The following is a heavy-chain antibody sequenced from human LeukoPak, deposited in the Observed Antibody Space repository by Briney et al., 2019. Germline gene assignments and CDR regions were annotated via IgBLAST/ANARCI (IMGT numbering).Heavy chain of an antibody. D-gene: IGHD3-22*01. CDR3: AKDRGDYYDI. CDR2: IRYDGSNK. CDR1: GFTFSSYG. V-gene: IGHV3-30*02. J-gene: IGHJ4*02. Sequence: GGSLRLSCAASGFTFSSYGTHWVRQAPGKGLEWVAFIRYDGSNKYYADSVKGRFTISRDNSKNTLYLQMNSLRAEDTAVYYCAKDRGDYYDIWGQGTLVTVSS.